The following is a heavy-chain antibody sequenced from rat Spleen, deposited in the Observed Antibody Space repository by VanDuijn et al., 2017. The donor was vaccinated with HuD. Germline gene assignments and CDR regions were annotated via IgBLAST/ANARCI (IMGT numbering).Heavy chain of an antibody. CDR1: GFTFTDFY. CDR2: ISYDGSDT. CDR3: ARAGYLRDLYFDF. V-gene: IGHV5-29*01. J-gene: IGHJ1*01. Sequence: EVQLVESGGGLVQPGRSLRLSCAASGFTFTDFYMAWVRQAPTKGLEWVATISYDGSDTYYRDSVKGRFSISREDAKSTLDLQMDSLRSEDTATYHCARAGYLRDLYFDFWGPGAMVTVSS. D-gene: IGHD2-2*01.